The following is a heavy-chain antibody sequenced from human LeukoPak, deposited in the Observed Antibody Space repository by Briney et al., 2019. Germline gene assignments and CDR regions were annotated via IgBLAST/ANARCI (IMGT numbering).Heavy chain of an antibody. J-gene: IGHJ3*02. CDR1: GFTVSTNY. CDR2: IYSGGTT. Sequence: GGSLRLSCAASGFTVSTNYMSWVRQAPGKGLEWVSVIYSGGTTYYADSVKGRFTISRDNSKNTLYLQMNSLRAEDTAVYYCARDGLYQPDAFDIWGQGTMVTVSS. D-gene: IGHD2-2*01. CDR3: ARDGLYQPDAFDI. V-gene: IGHV3-66*01.